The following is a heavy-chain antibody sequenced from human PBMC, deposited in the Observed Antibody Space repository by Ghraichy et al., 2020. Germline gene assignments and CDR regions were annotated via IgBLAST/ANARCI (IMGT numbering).Heavy chain of an antibody. V-gene: IGHV4-39*01. CDR3: ARHKPPRGYSGYDSDD. CDR2: IYYSGST. Sequence: SETLSLTCTVSGGSISSSSYYWGWIRQPPGKGLEWIGSIYYSGSTYYNPSLKSRVTISVDTSKNQFSLKLSSVTAADTAVYYCARHKPPRGYSGYDSDDWGQGTLVTVSS. D-gene: IGHD5-12*01. CDR1: GGSISSSSYY. J-gene: IGHJ4*02.